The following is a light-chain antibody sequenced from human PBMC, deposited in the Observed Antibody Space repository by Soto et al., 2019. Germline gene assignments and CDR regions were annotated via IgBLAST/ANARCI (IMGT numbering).Light chain of an antibody. CDR2: DAS. CDR3: QQASSFPRT. Sequence: EIVLTQSPATLSLSPGERATLSCRASQSISSYLAWYQQKPGQAPRLLIYDASNRATGIPARFSGSGSGTDFTLTISSLEPEDFATYYCQQASSFPRTFGQGTKVE. CDR1: QSISSY. J-gene: IGKJ1*01. V-gene: IGKV3-11*01.